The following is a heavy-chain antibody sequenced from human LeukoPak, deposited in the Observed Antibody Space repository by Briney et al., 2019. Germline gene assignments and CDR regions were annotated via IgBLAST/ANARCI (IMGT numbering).Heavy chain of an antibody. CDR1: GFTFSSFA. J-gene: IGHJ4*02. Sequence: GGSLRLSCAASGFTFSSFAMSWVRQAPGKGLECVSSISGSGESTYYADYVKGRFTVSRDNSKNTVNLQLNSLRAEDTAVYYCAKDAIGQYRPYYFDCWGQGTLVTVSS. D-gene: IGHD3-16*02. V-gene: IGHV3-23*01. CDR3: AKDAIGQYRPYYFDC. CDR2: ISGSGEST.